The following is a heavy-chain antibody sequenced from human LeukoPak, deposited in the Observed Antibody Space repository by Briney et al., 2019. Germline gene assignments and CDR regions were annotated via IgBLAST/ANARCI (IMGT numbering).Heavy chain of an antibody. V-gene: IGHV3-30*18. J-gene: IGHJ3*02. Sequence: GRSLRLSCAASGFTSSSYGMHWVRQAPGKGLEWVAVISYDGSNKYYADSVKGRSTISRDNSKNTLYLQMNSLRAEDTAVYYCAKGNRYAFDIWGQGTMVTVSS. CDR3: AKGNRYAFDI. D-gene: IGHD1-14*01. CDR1: GFTSSSYG. CDR2: ISYDGSNK.